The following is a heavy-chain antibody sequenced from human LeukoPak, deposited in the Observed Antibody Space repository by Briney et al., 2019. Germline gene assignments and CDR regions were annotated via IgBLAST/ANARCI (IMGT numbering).Heavy chain of an antibody. Sequence: SETLSLTCTVSGDSFSGNSINWSWIRQPPGKGLQYIGYIQYSGSTNYNPSLKSRVTISVDTCKNQFSLKLSSVTAADTAVYYCARYYDVSGYWYTARLDHWGQGTLVTVSS. CDR2: IQYSGST. D-gene: IGHD3-22*01. CDR1: GDSFSGNSIN. V-gene: IGHV4-61*01. J-gene: IGHJ4*02. CDR3: ARYYDVSGYWYTARLDH.